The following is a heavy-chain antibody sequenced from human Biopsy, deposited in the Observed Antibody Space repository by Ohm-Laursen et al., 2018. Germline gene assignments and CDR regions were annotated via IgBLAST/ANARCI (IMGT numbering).Heavy chain of an antibody. CDR3: ATTTMDTSGWYGNYFDS. V-gene: IGHV4-59*08. J-gene: IGHJ4*02. CDR1: RDSISNYY. Sequence: SQTLSLTCTVSRDSISNYYWTWIRQSPGKGLEWIGYIYYTGSTNYNPSVKSRVTISVDTSKNQFSLKLDSVTVADTAVYYCATTTMDTSGWYGNYFDSWGQGALVTVSS. D-gene: IGHD6-19*01. CDR2: IYYTGST.